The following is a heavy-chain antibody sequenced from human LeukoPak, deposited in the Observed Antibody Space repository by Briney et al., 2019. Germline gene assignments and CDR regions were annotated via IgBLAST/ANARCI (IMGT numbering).Heavy chain of an antibody. CDR3: ARYAVEYSGTYFDS. J-gene: IGHJ4*02. CDR2: IYYSGST. CDR1: GGSISSYY. V-gene: IGHV4-59*08. D-gene: IGHD1-26*01. Sequence: SETLSLTCTVSGGSISSYYWSRIRQPPGKGLEWIGYIYYSGSTNYNPSLKSRVTISVDTSKNQFSLKLGSVTAADTAVYYCARYAVEYSGTYFDSWGQGSLVTVSS.